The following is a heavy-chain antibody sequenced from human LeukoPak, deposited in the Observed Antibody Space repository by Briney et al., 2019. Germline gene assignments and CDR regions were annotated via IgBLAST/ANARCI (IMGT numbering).Heavy chain of an antibody. CDR3: AREEGYDILTGYQDY. CDR1: GYIFTTYF. D-gene: IGHD3-9*01. V-gene: IGHV1-2*02. J-gene: IGHJ4*02. CDR2: INPNNGDT. Sequence: GASVKVSCKASGYIFTTYFIHWVRQAPGQGLEWMGWINPNNGDTNYVQKFQGRVTMTRDTSISTAYMELTRLRSDDTAVYYCAREEGYDILTGYQDYWGQGTLVTVSS.